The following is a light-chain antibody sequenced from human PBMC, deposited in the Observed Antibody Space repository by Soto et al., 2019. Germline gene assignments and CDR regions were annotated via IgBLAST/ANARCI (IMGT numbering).Light chain of an antibody. CDR3: QQRKT. CDR2: AAS. CDR1: QSISSY. V-gene: IGKV1-39*01. Sequence: DIQMTQSPSSLSASVGDRVTITCRASQSISSYLNWYQQKPGKAPKLLIYAASRLQSGVPSRFSGSGSRTDFTLTISSVQPEYFATYYCQQRKTFGQGTKVEIK. J-gene: IGKJ1*01.